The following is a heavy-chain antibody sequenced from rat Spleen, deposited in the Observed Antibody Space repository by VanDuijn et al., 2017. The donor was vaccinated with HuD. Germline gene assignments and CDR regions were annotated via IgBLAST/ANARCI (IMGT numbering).Heavy chain of an antibody. Sequence: EVQLVESGGGLVQPGRSLKLSCAASGFTFSDYNMAWVRQAPKKGLEWVATISYDGSNTHYRDSVKGRFTISRDNAKSTLYLQMDSLRSEDTATYYCARQGTMGVEGFAYWGQGTLVTVSS. V-gene: IGHV5-7*01. D-gene: IGHD1-7*01. J-gene: IGHJ3*01. CDR3: ARQGTMGVEGFAY. CDR1: GFTFSDYN. CDR2: ISYDGSNT.